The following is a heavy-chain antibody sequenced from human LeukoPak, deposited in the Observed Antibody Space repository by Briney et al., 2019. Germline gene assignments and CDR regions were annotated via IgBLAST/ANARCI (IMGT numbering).Heavy chain of an antibody. CDR2: ISDDESNK. D-gene: IGHD3-16*01. Sequence: GGPLRLSCAASGFTFSSYTMHWVRQAPGKGLEWVAVISDDESNKYYADSVKGRFTISRDNAKNTLYLQMNSLRADDTAVYYCARGGTLHGFDIWGQGTMVTV. V-gene: IGHV3-30-3*01. J-gene: IGHJ3*02. CDR3: ARGGTLHGFDI. CDR1: GFTFSSYT.